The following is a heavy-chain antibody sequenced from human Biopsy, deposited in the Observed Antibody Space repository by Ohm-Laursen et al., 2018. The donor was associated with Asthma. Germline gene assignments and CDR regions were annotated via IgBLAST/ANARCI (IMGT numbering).Heavy chain of an antibody. V-gene: IGHV1-18*01. Sequence: SVKVSCKVSGYTFNSAGITWVRQAPGQGLEWMGWISVYNGNTKVAQKLQDRVTMITDTSTSTAYMELRSLRSDDTAVYFCARAVDYSHYYGMDVWGQGTTVTVS. J-gene: IGHJ6*02. CDR3: ARAVDYSHYYGMDV. D-gene: IGHD3-10*01. CDR1: GYTFNSAG. CDR2: ISVYNGNT.